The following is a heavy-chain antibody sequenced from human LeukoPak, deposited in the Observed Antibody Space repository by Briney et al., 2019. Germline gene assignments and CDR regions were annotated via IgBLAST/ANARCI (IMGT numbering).Heavy chain of an antibody. CDR3: VKGSSDSRPSYFDS. V-gene: IGHV3-74*01. CDR2: INSYGSST. Sequence: GGSLTLSCAASGLTFSSYWMHWVRQAPGKGLVWVSRINSYGSSTSYEDSVKGRFTIHRDNAKNPLYLQMNGLRAEDTAVYYCVKGSSDSRPSYFDSWGQGTLVTVSS. J-gene: IGHJ4*02. CDR1: GLTFSSYW. D-gene: IGHD3-22*01.